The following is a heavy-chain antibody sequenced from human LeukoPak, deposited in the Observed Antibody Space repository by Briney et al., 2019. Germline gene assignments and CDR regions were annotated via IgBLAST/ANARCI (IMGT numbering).Heavy chain of an antibody. J-gene: IGHJ6*02. CDR3: ARYDILTGYYGMDV. CDR2: ISAYNGNT. D-gene: IGHD3-9*01. Sequence: GASVKVSCKASGYTFTSYGISWVRQAPGQGLEWMGWISAYNGNTNYAQKLQGRVTMTTDTSTSTAYMELRSLRSDGTAVYYCARYDILTGYYGMDVWGQGTTVTVSS. CDR1: GYTFTSYG. V-gene: IGHV1-18*01.